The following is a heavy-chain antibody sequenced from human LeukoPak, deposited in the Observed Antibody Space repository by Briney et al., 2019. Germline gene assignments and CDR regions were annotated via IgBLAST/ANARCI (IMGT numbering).Heavy chain of an antibody. CDR2: ISSSSSTI. D-gene: IGHD3-22*01. CDR1: GFTFSSYS. CDR3: ARGSTYYDSSGQVPFDY. V-gene: IGHV3-48*01. J-gene: IGHJ4*02. Sequence: GGSLRLSCAASGFTFSSYSMNWVRQAPGKGLEWVSYISSSSSTIYYADSVKGRFTISRDNAKNSLYLQMNSLRAEDTAVYYCARGSTYYDSSGQVPFDYWGQGTLVTVSS.